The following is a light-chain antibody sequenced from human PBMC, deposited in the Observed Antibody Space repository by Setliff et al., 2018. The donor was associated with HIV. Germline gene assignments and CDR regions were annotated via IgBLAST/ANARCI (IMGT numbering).Light chain of an antibody. V-gene: IGLV2-14*01. J-gene: IGLJ1*01. CDR1: SSDVGGYNY. Sequence: QSALTQPASVSGSPGQSITISCTGTSSDVGGYNYVSWYQQHPGKAPKLMIYDVSKRPSGVSDRFSGSKSGNTASLTISGLQAEDEADYYCSSSRSSTIEVFGTGTKVT. CDR2: DVS. CDR3: SSSRSSTIEV.